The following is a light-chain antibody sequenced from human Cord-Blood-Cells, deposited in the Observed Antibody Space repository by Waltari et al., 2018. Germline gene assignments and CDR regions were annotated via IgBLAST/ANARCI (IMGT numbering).Light chain of an antibody. V-gene: IGKV1-13*02. CDR3: QQFNSYPQGYT. CDR2: DAS. J-gene: IGKJ2*01. CDR1: QGISSA. Sequence: AIQLTQSPSSLSESVGDRVTITCRASQGISSALAWYQQKPGKAPKLLIYDASSLESGVPSRFSGSGSGTDFTLTISSLQPEDFATYYCQQFNSYPQGYTFGQGTKLEIK.